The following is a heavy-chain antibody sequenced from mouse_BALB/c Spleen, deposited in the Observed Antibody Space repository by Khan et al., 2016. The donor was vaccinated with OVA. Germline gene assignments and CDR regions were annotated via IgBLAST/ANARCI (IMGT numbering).Heavy chain of an antibody. V-gene: IGHV1S81*02. CDR1: GYTFTSYW. Sequence: QVQLQQPGAELVKAGASVKMSCKASGYTFTSYWMHWVKQRLGQGLEWFAETNPTNGRTYYNEKFKSKATLTVDTSSSTAYMLLSGPTFEDSAVYYCASIKKIVATYFDYGGKGTTLTVSS. CDR2: TNPTNGRT. D-gene: IGHD1-1*01. J-gene: IGHJ2*01. CDR3: ASIKKIVATYFDY.